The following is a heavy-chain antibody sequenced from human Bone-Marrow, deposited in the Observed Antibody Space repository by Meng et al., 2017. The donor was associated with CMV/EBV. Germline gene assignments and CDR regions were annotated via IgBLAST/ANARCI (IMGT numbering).Heavy chain of an antibody. CDR2: IYCSGST. D-gene: IGHD3-22*01. V-gene: IGHV4-59*01. CDR3: ARDYRVVSGYYDGFNI. Sequence: GSLSLTCTVSGGSISSYFWNWIRQPPGKGLEWIGYIYCSGSTNYNPSLKSRVTISVDTSKNQFSLKLSSVTAADTAVYYCARDYRVVSGYYDGFNIWGQGKMVTVSS. CDR1: GGSISSYF. J-gene: IGHJ3*02.